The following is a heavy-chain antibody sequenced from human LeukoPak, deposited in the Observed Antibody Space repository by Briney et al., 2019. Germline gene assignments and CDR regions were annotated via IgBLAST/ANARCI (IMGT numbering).Heavy chain of an antibody. J-gene: IGHJ4*02. CDR2: INPNSGDT. Sequence: ASVKVSCKASGYSFTGSYIHWVRQAPGQGLEWMGWINPNSGDTKSAQKFQGRVTMTRDTSIRTAYMEMSRLRSDDTAVYYCARHHRYCKSSSCEITGVDYWGQGTLVTVSS. CDR1: GYSFTGSY. CDR3: ARHHRYCKSSSCEITGVDY. V-gene: IGHV1-2*02. D-gene: IGHD2-2*01.